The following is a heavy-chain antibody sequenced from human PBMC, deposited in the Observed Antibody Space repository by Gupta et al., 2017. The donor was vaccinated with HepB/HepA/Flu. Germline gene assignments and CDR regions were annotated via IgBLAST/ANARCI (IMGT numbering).Heavy chain of an antibody. CDR2: INHSGST. V-gene: IGHV4-34*01. Sequence: QVPLQQWGAGLLPPSETLSLTCAAYGASLSGYSWSWIRQPPGTGLEWIGEINHSGSTNYNPSLKSRVTISVDTSKNQFSLKLSSVTAADTAVYYCARNSAVAVAGMPGVLYYFDYWGQGTLVTVAA. CDR1: GASLSGYS. J-gene: IGHJ4*02. CDR3: ARNSAVAVAGMPGVLYYFDY. D-gene: IGHD6-19*01.